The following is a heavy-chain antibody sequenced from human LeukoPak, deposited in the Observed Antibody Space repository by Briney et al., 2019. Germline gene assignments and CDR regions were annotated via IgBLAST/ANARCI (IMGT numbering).Heavy chain of an antibody. V-gene: IGHV1-46*01. CDR1: GYTSTSYY. CDR2: INPSGGST. D-gene: IGHD3-22*01. Sequence: ASVKVPCEASGYTSTSYYMHRVRQAPGQGLEWMGIINPSGGSTSYAQKFQGRVTMTRDTSTSTVYMELSSLRSEDTAVYYCARESVLGSYYYDSRIRYFDYWGQGTLVTVSS. CDR3: ARESVLGSYYYDSRIRYFDY. J-gene: IGHJ4*02.